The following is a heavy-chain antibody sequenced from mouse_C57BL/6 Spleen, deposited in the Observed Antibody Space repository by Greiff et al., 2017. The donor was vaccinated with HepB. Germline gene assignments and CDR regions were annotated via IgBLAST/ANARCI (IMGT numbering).Heavy chain of an antibody. Sequence: VKLQESGPGLVAPSQSLSITCTVSGFSLTSYAISWVRQPPGKGLEWLGVIWTGGGTNYNSALKSRLSISKDNSKSQVFLKMNSLQTDDTARYYCARSGYYGSADYFDYWGQGTTLTVSS. CDR3: ARSGYYGSADYFDY. CDR2: IWTGGGT. V-gene: IGHV2-9-1*01. J-gene: IGHJ2*01. D-gene: IGHD1-1*01. CDR1: GFSLTSYA.